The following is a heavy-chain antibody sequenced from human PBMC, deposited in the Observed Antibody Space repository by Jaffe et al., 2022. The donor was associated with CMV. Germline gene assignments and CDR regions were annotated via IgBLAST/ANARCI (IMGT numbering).Heavy chain of an antibody. CDR2: ISSSSSYI. CDR3: ARVAPPLYYYGMDV. CDR1: GFTFSSYS. Sequence: EVQLVESGGGLVKPGGSLRLSCAASGFTFSSYSMNWVRQAPGKGLEWVSSISSSSSYIYYADSVKGRFTISRDNAKNSLYLQMNSLRAEDTAVYYCARVAPPLYYYGMDVWGQGTTVTVSS. V-gene: IGHV3-21*01. J-gene: IGHJ6*02.